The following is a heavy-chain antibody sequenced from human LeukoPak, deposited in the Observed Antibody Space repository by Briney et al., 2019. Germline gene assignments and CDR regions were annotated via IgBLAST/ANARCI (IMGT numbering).Heavy chain of an antibody. CDR3: ARVLVPTLDP. CDR1: GGSIITNNYY. V-gene: IGHV4-39*07. Sequence: SETLSLTCTVSGGSIITNNYYWGWIRQPPGKGLEWIGSLYYSGSTYYNPSLKSRVTISVDTSKNQFSLKLSSVTAADTAVYYCARVLVPTLDPWGQGTLVTVSS. J-gene: IGHJ5*02. D-gene: IGHD2-2*01. CDR2: LYYSGST.